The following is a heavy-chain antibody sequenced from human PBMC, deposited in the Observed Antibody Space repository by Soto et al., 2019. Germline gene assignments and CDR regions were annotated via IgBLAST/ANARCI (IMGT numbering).Heavy chain of an antibody. CDR2: IWYDGSNK. J-gene: IGHJ6*02. CDR3: ARGGGVAAVDYYYGMDV. Sequence: QVQLVESGGGVVQPGRSLRLSCAASGFTFSSYGMHWVRQAPGKGLEWGAVIWYDGSNKYYADSVKGRFTISRDNSKNTLYMQMNSRRAEDTAVYYCARGGGVAAVDYYYGMDVWGQEATVTVSS. CDR1: GFTFSSYG. D-gene: IGHD6-13*01. V-gene: IGHV3-33*01.